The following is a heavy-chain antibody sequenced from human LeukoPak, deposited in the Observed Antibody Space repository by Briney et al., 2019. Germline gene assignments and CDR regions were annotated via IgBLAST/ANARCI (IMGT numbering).Heavy chain of an antibody. CDR1: GFTFSSYA. D-gene: IGHD3-16*02. V-gene: IGHV3-23*01. CDR2: ISGSGGST. Sequence: GGSLRLSCAASGFTFSSYAMSWVRQAPGKGLEWVSAISGSGGSTYYADSVKGRFTISRDNSKNTLYLQMNSLRAEDTAVYYCAKIYDYVWGSYPEGAFDIWGQGTMVTVSS. CDR3: AKIYDYVWGSYPEGAFDI. J-gene: IGHJ3*02.